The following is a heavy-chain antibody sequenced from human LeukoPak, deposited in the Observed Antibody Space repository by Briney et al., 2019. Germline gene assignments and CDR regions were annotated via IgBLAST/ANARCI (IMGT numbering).Heavy chain of an antibody. CDR3: AKDPNGDYVGAFDM. V-gene: IGHV3-21*04. CDR2: ISSSSSYI. D-gene: IGHD4-17*01. Sequence: GGSLRLSCAASGFTFSSYSMNWVRQAPGKGLEWVSSISSSSSYIYYADSVQGRFTISRDNSKNTLFLQMNSLRAEDTAVYYCAKDPNGDYVGAFDMWGQGTMVTVSS. J-gene: IGHJ3*02. CDR1: GFTFSSYS.